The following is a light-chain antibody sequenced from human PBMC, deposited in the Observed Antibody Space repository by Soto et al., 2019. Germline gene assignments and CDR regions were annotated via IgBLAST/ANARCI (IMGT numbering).Light chain of an antibody. CDR3: QQYDNFPLT. V-gene: IGKV1-33*01. Sequence: DIQMTQSPSSLSASVGDRVTFTCQASQDITNYLNWYQHKPGKAPELLIYDASNLETGVPARFSGSGSGTDFTFNISSLQPEDFATYYCQQYDNFPLTFGGGTRVEIK. J-gene: IGKJ4*01. CDR1: QDITNY. CDR2: DAS.